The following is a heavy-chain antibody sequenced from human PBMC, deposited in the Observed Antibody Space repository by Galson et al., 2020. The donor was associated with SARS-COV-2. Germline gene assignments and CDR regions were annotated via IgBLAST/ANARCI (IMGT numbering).Heavy chain of an antibody. J-gene: IGHJ4*02. CDR1: GGSISSGGYS. CDR2: IYYSGST. V-gene: IGHV4-30-4*07. CDR3: ARGAGSGYDYFDY. D-gene: IGHD5-12*01. Sequence: TLSLTCAVSGGSISSGGYSWSWIRQPPGKGLEWIGYIYYSGSTYYNPSLKSRVTISVDTSKNQFSLKLSSVTAADTVVYYCARGAGSGYDYFDYWGQETLVTVSS.